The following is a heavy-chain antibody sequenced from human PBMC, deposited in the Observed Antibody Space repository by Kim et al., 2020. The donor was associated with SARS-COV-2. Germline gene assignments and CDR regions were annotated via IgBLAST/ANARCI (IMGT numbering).Heavy chain of an antibody. CDR1: GGSISSYY. Sequence: SETLSLTCTVSGGSISSYYWSWIRQPPGKGLEWIGYIYYSGSTNYNPSLKSRVTISVDTSKNQFSLKLSSVTAADTAVYYCARLGGDYGDSPDWFDPWGQGTLVTVSS. V-gene: IGHV4-59*01. J-gene: IGHJ5*02. D-gene: IGHD4-17*01. CDR3: ARLGGDYGDSPDWFDP. CDR2: IYYSGST.